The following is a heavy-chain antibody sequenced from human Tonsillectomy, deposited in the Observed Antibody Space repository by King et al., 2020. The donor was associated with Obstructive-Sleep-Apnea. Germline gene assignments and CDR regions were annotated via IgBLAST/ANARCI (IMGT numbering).Heavy chain of an antibody. Sequence: QLVQSGAEVKKPGASVKVSCKASGYTFTSYYMHWVRQAPGQGLDWMGIINPSGGSTSYAQKFQGRVTMTRDTSTSPVYMELSSLRSEDTAVYYCAVEGLLSMPLGYWGQGTLVTVSS. D-gene: IGHD2-21*02. CDR2: INPSGGST. J-gene: IGHJ4*02. CDR3: AVEGLLSMPLGY. V-gene: IGHV1-46*03. CDR1: GYTFTSYY.